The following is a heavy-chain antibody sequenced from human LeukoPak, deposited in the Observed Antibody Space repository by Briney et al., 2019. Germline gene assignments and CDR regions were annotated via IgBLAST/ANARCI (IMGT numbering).Heavy chain of an antibody. CDR2: ISYDGYNK. CDR1: GFTFSSHA. V-gene: IGHV3-30-3*01. D-gene: IGHD2-15*01. CDR3: ARDLVGLPYQIYMDV. Sequence: GGSLRLSCAGSGFTFSSHAIHWVRQAPGKGLEWLAVISYDGYNKYYADSVKGRFTISRDNSRNTLYLQMNNLRPEDTAVYSCARDLVGLPYQIYMDVWGIGTMVTVSS. J-gene: IGHJ6*03.